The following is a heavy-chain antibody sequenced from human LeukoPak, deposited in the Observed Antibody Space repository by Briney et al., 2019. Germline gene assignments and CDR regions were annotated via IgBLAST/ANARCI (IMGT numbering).Heavy chain of an antibody. CDR2: IYYSGST. V-gene: IGHV4-39*07. J-gene: IGHJ6*03. Sequence: SETLSLTCTVSGGSISSRPYYWGWIRQPPGKGLEWIGSIYYSGSTYYNPSLKSRVTISVDTSKNQFSLKLSSVTATDTAVYYCARDSSGWPYYYYYMDVWGKGTTVTVSS. CDR3: ARDSSGWPYYYYYMDV. CDR1: GGSISSRPYY. D-gene: IGHD6-19*01.